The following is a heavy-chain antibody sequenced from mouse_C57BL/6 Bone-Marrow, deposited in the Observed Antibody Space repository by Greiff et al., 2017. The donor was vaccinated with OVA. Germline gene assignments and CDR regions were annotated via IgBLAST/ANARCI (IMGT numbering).Heavy chain of an antibody. Sequence: VQLQQPGAELVKPGASVKMSCKASGYTFTSYWITWVKQRPGQGLEWIGDIYPGSGSTNYNEKFKSKATLTVDTSSSTAYMQLSSLTSEDSAVYYCARWDGNYRNYYAMDYWGQGTSVTVSS. CDR2: IYPGSGST. J-gene: IGHJ4*01. D-gene: IGHD2-1*01. V-gene: IGHV1-55*01. CDR3: ARWDGNYRNYYAMDY. CDR1: GYTFTSYW.